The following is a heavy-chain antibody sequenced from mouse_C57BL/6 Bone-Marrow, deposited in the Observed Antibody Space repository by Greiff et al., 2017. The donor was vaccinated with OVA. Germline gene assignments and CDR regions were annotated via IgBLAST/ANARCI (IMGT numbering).Heavy chain of an antibody. J-gene: IGHJ2*01. CDR1: GFTFSDYY. CDR2: INYDGSST. D-gene: IGHD2-3*01. CDR3: ARDDGYYNLDY. Sequence: DVQLVESEGGLVQPGSSMKLSCTASGFTFSDYYMAWVRQVPEKGLEWVANINYDGSSTYYLDSLKSRFIISRDNAKNILYLQMSSLKSEDTATYYCARDDGYYNLDYWGQGTTLTVSS. V-gene: IGHV5-16*01.